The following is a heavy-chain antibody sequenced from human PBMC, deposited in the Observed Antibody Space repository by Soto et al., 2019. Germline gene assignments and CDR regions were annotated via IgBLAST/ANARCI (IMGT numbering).Heavy chain of an antibody. CDR2: INYSGGS. Sequence: PSETLSLSVTVAGGVVRSSSYSWSWSRQHSVRGXEWIGYINYSGGSYYNPLFESRVTISVETYKNQFSLKLSSVTAEDTAVDYCTRARERGATLDYWGQGSLVTVSS. CDR1: GGVVRSSSYS. V-gene: IGHV4-31*03. CDR3: TRARERGATLDY. D-gene: IGHD5-12*01. J-gene: IGHJ4*02.